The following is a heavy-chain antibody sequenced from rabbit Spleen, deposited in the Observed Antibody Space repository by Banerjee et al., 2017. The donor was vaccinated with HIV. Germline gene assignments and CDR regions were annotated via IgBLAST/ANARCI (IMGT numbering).Heavy chain of an antibody. CDR3: ARTDGASAGNFWYNL. CDR1: GFSFSSGYY. J-gene: IGHJ4*01. D-gene: IGHD7-1*01. V-gene: IGHV1S45*01. Sequence: QEQLEESGGDLVKPEGSLTLTCTASGFSFSSGYYMCWVRQAPGKGLEWIACIYGGGSGSTYYASWAKGRFTISKTSSTTMTLQMTSLTAADTATYFCARTDGASAGNFWYNLWGPGTLVTVS. CDR2: IYGGGSGST.